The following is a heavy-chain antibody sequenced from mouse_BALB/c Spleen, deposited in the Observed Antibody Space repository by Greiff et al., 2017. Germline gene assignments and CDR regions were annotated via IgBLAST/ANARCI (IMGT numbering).Heavy chain of an antibody. Sequence: VQLQQSGAELVRSGASVKLSCTASGFNIKDYYMHWVKQRPEQGLEWIGWIDPENGDTEYAPKFQGKATMTADKSSSTAYMQLNSLTSEDSAVYYCARNYYGNYNYAMDYWGQGTSVTVSS. CDR2: IDPENGDT. V-gene: IGHV14-4*02. D-gene: IGHD2-1*01. CDR1: GFNIKDYY. J-gene: IGHJ4*01. CDR3: ARNYYGNYNYAMDY.